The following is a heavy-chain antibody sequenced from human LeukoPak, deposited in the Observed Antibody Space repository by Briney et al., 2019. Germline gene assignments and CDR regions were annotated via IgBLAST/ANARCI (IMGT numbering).Heavy chain of an antibody. CDR3: ARDRPYYDILTGYYNVFYFDY. CDR2: ISAYNGNT. Sequence: GASVKVSCKASGYTFTSYGISWVRQAPGQGLEWMGWISAYNGNTNYAQKLQGRVTMTTDTSTSTAYMELRSLRSDDTAVYYCARDRPYYDILTGYYNVFYFDYWGQGTLVTVSS. J-gene: IGHJ4*02. D-gene: IGHD3-9*01. CDR1: GYTFTSYG. V-gene: IGHV1-18*01.